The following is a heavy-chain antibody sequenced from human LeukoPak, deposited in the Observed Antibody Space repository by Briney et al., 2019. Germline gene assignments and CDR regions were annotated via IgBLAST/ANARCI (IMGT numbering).Heavy chain of an antibody. V-gene: IGHV4-34*01. CDR3: ARVPPRRQWLGNPVDY. CDR1: GGTVSGNY. CDR2: INYSGST. D-gene: IGHD6-19*01. Sequence: AESLSLTCAAYGGTVSGNYRSWIRQAPGKGLEWIGEINYSGSTNYNPSLKSRVTISVDTSKNQFSLKLSSVTAADTAVYYYARVPPRRQWLGNPVDYWGQGTLVTVSS. J-gene: IGHJ4*02.